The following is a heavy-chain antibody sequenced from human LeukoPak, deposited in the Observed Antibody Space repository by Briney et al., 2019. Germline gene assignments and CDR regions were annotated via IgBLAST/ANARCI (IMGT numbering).Heavy chain of an antibody. CDR2: MNPNSGNT. CDR1: GYTFTSYD. Sequence: EASVKVSCKASGYTFTSYDINWVRQATGQGLEWMGWMNPNSGNTGYAQKFQGRVTMTRNTSISTAYMELSSLRSEDTAVYYCARGLHDRITIFGVVITKTYFDYWGQGTLVTVSS. CDR3: ARGLHDRITIFGVVITKTYFDY. D-gene: IGHD3-3*01. J-gene: IGHJ4*02. V-gene: IGHV1-8*01.